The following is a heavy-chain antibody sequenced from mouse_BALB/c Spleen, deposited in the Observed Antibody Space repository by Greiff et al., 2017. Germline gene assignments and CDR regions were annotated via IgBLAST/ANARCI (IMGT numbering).Heavy chain of an antibody. J-gene: IGHJ2*01. D-gene: IGHD1-1*01. CDR2: IDPETGGT. CDR1: GYTFTDYE. V-gene: IGHV1-15*01. Sequence: QVQLQQSGAELVRPGASVTLSCKASGYTFTDYEMHWVKQTPVHGLEWIGAIDPETGGTAYNQKFKGKATLTADKSSSTAYMELRSLTSEDSAVYYCTRSSHYGSSYFDYWGQGTTLTVSS. CDR3: TRSSHYGSSYFDY.